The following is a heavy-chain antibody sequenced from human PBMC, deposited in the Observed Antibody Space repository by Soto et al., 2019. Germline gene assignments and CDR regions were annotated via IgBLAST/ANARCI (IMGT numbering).Heavy chain of an antibody. D-gene: IGHD3-16*02. CDR1: GYTFTAYA. Sequence: QVQLAQSGAEERKPGASVKVSCEATGYTFTAYAMHWVRQAPGQRLEWMGWINPANGNTKYSQKFKGILTITSDTSANTVYMELNSLTSEDTAMYYCTRSAISPYGGLIGPFDYWGQGNLVTVSS. V-gene: IGHV1-3*05. CDR3: TRSAISPYGGLIGPFDY. J-gene: IGHJ4*02. CDR2: INPANGNT.